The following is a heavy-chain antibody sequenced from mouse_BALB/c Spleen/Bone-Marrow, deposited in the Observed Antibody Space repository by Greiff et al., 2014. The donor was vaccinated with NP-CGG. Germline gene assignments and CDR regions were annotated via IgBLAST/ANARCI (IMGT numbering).Heavy chain of an antibody. CDR1: GYSFTGYY. V-gene: IGHV1S30*02. CDR2: LNPYNGGT. Sequence: ESGPELVKPGPSVKISCKAPGYSFTGYYMHWVKQSHGKSLEWIGELNPYNGGTSYNQKFKGKATLTVDTSSSTAFMELHSLTSEDSVVYYCARQLYGNYAYWGQGTLVTVSA. CDR3: ARQLYGNYAY. D-gene: IGHD2-10*02. J-gene: IGHJ3*01.